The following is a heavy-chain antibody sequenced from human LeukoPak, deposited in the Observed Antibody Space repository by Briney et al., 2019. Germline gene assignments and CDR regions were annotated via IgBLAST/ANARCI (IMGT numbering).Heavy chain of an antibody. CDR1: GFTLSSYA. CDR3: VKDRHFYYGSGSLLEY. D-gene: IGHD3-10*01. V-gene: IGHV3-64D*06. Sequence: PGGSLRLSCSASGFTLSSYAMHWVRQAPGKGLEYVSVISSNGGSTNYADSVKGRFTISRDNSENTLYLQMSSLRAEDTAVYYCVKDRHFYYGSGSLLEYWGQGTLVTVSS. CDR2: ISSNGGST. J-gene: IGHJ4*02.